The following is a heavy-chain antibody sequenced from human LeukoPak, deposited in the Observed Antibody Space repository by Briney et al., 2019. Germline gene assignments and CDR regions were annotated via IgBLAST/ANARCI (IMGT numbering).Heavy chain of an antibody. D-gene: IGHD4-11*01. CDR1: GYSFNSYW. CDR3: ARYANDHSNAGDY. V-gene: IGHV5-51*01. Sequence: GESLKISCKGSGYSFNSYWIGWVRQMPGKGLEWMGIIYPDDSNTRYSLSFQGQVTISADKSISTAYLQWRSLKASDTAMYYCARYANDHSNAGDYWGQGTLVTVSS. J-gene: IGHJ4*02. CDR2: IYPDDSNT.